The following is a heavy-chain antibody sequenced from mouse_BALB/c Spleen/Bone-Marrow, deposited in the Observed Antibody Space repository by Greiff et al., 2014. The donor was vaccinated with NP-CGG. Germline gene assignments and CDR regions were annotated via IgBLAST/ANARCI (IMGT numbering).Heavy chain of an antibody. CDR3: ARGGISVDY. Sequence: QVQLQQSXAELVRPGSSVKISCKASGYSFSVYWMNWVKQRPGQGLEWIGQIYPGDGDTNYNGKFKGRATLTADKSSNTAYMQLSSLTSEDSAVYFCARGGISVDYWGQGTTLTVSS. CDR2: IYPGDGDT. J-gene: IGHJ2*01. V-gene: IGHV1-80*01. CDR1: GYSFSVYW.